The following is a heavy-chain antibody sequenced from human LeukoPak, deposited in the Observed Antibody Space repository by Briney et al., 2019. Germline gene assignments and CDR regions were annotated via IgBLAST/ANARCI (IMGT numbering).Heavy chain of an antibody. CDR2: MNPNSGNT. V-gene: IGHV1-8*01. CDR3: ARGVKGSSWYYDWFDP. CDR1: GDTFTNYD. J-gene: IGHJ5*02. Sequence: ASVKVSCKASGDTFTNYDINWGRQAPGQGLEWRGWMNPNSGNTGYAQKFQGRVTMTRTMSISTAYMELSSLTSEDTAVYYCARGVKGSSWYYDWFDPWGQGTLVTVSS. D-gene: IGHD6-13*01.